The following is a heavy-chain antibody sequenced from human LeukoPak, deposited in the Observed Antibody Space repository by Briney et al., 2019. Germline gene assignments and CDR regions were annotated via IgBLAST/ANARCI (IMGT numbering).Heavy chain of an antibody. CDR2: ISWNSGSI. CDR1: GFTFDDYA. Sequence: GGSLRLSCAASGFTFDDYAMHWVRHAPGKGLEWVSGISWNSGSIGYADSVKGRFTISRDNAKNSLYLQMNSLRAEDTALYYCAKDRHDILTGYYDYWGQGTLVTVSS. V-gene: IGHV3-9*01. CDR3: AKDRHDILTGYYDY. J-gene: IGHJ4*02. D-gene: IGHD3-9*01.